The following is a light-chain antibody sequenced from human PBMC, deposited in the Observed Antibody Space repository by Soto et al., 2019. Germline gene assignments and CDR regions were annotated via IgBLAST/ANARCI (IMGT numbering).Light chain of an antibody. CDR2: AAS. J-gene: IGKJ5*01. V-gene: IGKV3-15*01. CDR3: QQYDNWPPIT. CDR1: QSIGIS. Sequence: EMVMTQAAATVSGSTGERATLSCRASQSIGISLAWYQQKPGQAPRLLIHAASARATGIPDRFSGSGSGTDFTLTISSLQSEDVAVYYCQQYDNWPPITFGQGTRLEIK.